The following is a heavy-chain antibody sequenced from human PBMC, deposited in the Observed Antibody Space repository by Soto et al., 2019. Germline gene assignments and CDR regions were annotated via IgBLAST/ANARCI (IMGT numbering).Heavy chain of an antibody. Sequence: QLQLQESGPGLVKPSETLSLTCTVSGGSISSSSYYWGWIRQPPGKGLEWIGSIYYSGSTYYNPSLKSRVTISVDTSKNQFSLKLSSVTAADTAVYYCARQGQVSWWNRAVAGIDDWGQGTLVTVSS. CDR1: GGSISSSSYY. CDR3: ARQGQVSWWNRAVAGIDD. J-gene: IGHJ4*02. V-gene: IGHV4-39*01. D-gene: IGHD6-19*01. CDR2: IYYSGST.